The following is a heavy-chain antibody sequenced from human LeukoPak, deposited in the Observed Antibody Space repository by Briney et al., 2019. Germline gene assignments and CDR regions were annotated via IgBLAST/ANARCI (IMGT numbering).Heavy chain of an antibody. CDR1: GYTFTSYY. V-gene: IGHV1-46*01. CDR3: ARLDYYGSGSYDLAFDY. D-gene: IGHD3-10*01. CDR2: INPSGGST. J-gene: IGHJ4*02. Sequence: ASVKVSCKASGYTFTSYYMHWVRQAPGQGLEWMGIINPSGGSTSYAQKFQGRVTMTRDMSTSTVYMELSSLRPEDTAVYYCARLDYYGSGSYDLAFDYWGQGTLVTVSS.